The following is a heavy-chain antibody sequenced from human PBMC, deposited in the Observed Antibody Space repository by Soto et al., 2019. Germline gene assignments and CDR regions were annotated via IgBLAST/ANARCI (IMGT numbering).Heavy chain of an antibody. CDR3: ARRRDAYTFFAY. Sequence: SETLSLTCTVSGGSISGYYWSWIRQPPGKGLEWIGYVYYSGSTNYNPFLESRVTISVDTSKNQFSLKLSSVTAADTAVYYCARRRDAYTFFAYWGQGTLVTVSS. J-gene: IGHJ4*02. CDR1: GGSISGYY. D-gene: IGHD2-2*01. CDR2: VYYSGST. V-gene: IGHV4-59*08.